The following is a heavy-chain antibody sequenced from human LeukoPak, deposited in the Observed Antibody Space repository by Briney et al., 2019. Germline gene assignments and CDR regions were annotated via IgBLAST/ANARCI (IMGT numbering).Heavy chain of an antibody. D-gene: IGHD3-10*01. V-gene: IGHV1-69*05. Sequence: GAPVKVSCKASGGTFSSYAISWVRQAPGQGLEWMGGIIPIFGTANYAQKFQGRVTITTDESTSTAYMELSSLRSEDTAVYYCASGYRGLHMDVWGKGTTVTVSS. CDR1: GGTFSSYA. CDR3: ASGYRGLHMDV. J-gene: IGHJ6*03. CDR2: IIPIFGTA.